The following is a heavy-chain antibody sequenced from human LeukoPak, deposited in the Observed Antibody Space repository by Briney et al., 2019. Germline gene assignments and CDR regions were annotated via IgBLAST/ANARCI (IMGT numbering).Heavy chain of an antibody. CDR3: ARTEGRGWFEY. V-gene: IGHV3-48*01. J-gene: IGHJ5*01. Sequence: GGSLRLSCAASTFTFSSYSMNWVRQAPGKGLEWVSYISGSGDTTYYADSVKGRFTISRDNAKSSLSLQMNSLRAEDTAVYYCARTEGRGWFEYWGQGTLAIVSS. CDR2: ISGSGDTT. CDR1: TFTFSSYS.